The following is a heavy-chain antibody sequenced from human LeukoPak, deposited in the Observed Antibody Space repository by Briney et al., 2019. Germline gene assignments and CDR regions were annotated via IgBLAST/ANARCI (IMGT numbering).Heavy chain of an antibody. Sequence: RGGSLRLSCAASGFMFNSYVMSWVRQAPGKGLEWVSAISGSGGSTYYADSVKGRFTISRDNSKNTLYLQMNSLRAEDTAVYYCAKQIDILTGYFDYWGQGTLVTVSS. D-gene: IGHD3-9*01. CDR3: AKQIDILTGYFDY. J-gene: IGHJ4*02. V-gene: IGHV3-23*01. CDR1: GFMFNSYV. CDR2: ISGSGGST.